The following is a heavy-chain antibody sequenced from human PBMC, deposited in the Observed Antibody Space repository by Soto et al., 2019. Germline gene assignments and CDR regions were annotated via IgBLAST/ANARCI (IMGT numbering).Heavy chain of an antibody. J-gene: IGHJ4*02. CDR3: ATVYGYYDYACFDH. D-gene: IGHD4-17*01. CDR1: GFTFSSYA. Sequence: QVQLEESGGGVVQPGRSLRLACAASGFTFSSYAMAWVRQAPGKGLQWVAFISYDGNNKNDADSVKGRFTISSDNSKNKRYLQMNSLRAEDTAVYDCATVYGYYDYACFDHWGQGSLVTVSS. V-gene: IGHV3-30-3*01. CDR2: ISYDGNNK.